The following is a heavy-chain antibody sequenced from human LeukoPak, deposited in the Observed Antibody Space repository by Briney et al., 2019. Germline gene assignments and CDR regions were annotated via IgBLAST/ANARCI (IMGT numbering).Heavy chain of an antibody. Sequence: PGGSLRLSCAASGFTFRSHDMHWVRQAPGKGLEWVIFVRFDGSDKNYADSVKGRFTISRDNSKNTLSLQMISLRAEDTAVYYCAKSLYPDAFDIWGQGTMVTVS. J-gene: IGHJ3*02. CDR2: VRFDGSDK. CDR1: GFTFRSHD. CDR3: AKSLYPDAFDI. D-gene: IGHD2-8*01. V-gene: IGHV3-30*02.